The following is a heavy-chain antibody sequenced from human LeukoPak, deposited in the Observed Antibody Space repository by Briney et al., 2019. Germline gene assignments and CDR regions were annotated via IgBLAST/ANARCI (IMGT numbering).Heavy chain of an antibody. CDR2: IIPIFGTA. V-gene: IGHV1-69*13. CDR1: GGTFSSYA. CDR3: AGGIAVAGDYYYYYMDV. Sequence: ASVKVSCKASGGTFSSYAISWVRQAPGQGLEWMGGIIPIFGTANYAQKFQGRVTITADESTSTAYMELSSLRSEDTAVYYCAGGIAVAGDYYYYYMDVWGKGTTVTVSS. D-gene: IGHD6-19*01. J-gene: IGHJ6*03.